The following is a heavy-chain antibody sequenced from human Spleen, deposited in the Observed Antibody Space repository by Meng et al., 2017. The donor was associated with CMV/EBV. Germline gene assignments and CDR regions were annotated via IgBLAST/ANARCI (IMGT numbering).Heavy chain of an antibody. V-gene: IGHV4-34*01. CDR2: SNHSGST. D-gene: IGHD1-26*01. J-gene: IGHJ5*02. CDR3: ARGPYSGDYYPES. Sequence: CAVYGGAFSGYYWAWIRQPTGKGLEWIGESNHSGSTNYNPALKSRVSISLPTSKKQFSLKLISVTAADTAVYYCARGPYSGDYYPESWGQGTLVTVSS. CDR1: GGAFSGYY.